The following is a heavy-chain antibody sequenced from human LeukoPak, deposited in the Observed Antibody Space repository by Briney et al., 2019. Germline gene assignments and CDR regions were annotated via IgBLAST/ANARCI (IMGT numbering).Heavy chain of an antibody. CDR2: ISYDGSNK. V-gene: IGHV3-30-3*01. J-gene: IGHJ4*02. CDR3: TSRPLDY. Sequence: PGGSLRLSCAASEFTFSGYPIHWVRQAPGKGLEWVAVISYDGSNKYYADSVKGRFTISRDNSKNTLYLQMNNLRAEDTAVYYCTSRPLDYWGQGTPVTVSS. CDR1: EFTFSGYP.